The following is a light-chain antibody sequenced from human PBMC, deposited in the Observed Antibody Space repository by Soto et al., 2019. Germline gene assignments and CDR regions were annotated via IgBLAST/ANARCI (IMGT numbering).Light chain of an antibody. Sequence: IQMTQSPSSLSASVGDRVTITCRASQSISSYLNWYQQKPGKAPKLLIYAASSLQSGVPSRFSGSASGTDFTLTISSLQPEDFATYYCLQDYNYPRTFGQGTKVDIK. J-gene: IGKJ1*01. V-gene: IGKV1-6*01. CDR3: LQDYNYPRT. CDR1: QSISSY. CDR2: AAS.